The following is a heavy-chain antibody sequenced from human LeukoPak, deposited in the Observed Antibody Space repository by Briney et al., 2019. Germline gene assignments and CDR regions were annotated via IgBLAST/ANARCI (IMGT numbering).Heavy chain of an antibody. Sequence: GGSLRLSCAASGFTFSSYAMSWVRQAPGKGLNWVSGISGSGGSTYYADSVKGRFTISRDNSNNTLYLQMNSLRAEDTALYYCAKRASSGSYYFDYWGQGTLVTVSS. CDR3: AKRASSGSYYFDY. J-gene: IGHJ4*02. D-gene: IGHD6-19*01. CDR1: GFTFSSYA. V-gene: IGHV3-23*01. CDR2: ISGSGGST.